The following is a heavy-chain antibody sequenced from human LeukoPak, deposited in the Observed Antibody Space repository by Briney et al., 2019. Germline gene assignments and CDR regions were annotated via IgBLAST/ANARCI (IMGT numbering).Heavy chain of an antibody. Sequence: GGSLRLSCAASGFPFSNHAMSWVRQPPGKGLEWVSAISNGNTYYADSVRGRFTISRDDSKNKVYLKLNSLRVEDTARYYCVREAGYCASVCLKSNWFDPWGQGTLVTVSS. CDR1: GFPFSNHA. D-gene: IGHD2-21*02. CDR3: VREAGYCASVCLKSNWFDP. J-gene: IGHJ5*02. V-gene: IGHV3-23*01. CDR2: ISNGNT.